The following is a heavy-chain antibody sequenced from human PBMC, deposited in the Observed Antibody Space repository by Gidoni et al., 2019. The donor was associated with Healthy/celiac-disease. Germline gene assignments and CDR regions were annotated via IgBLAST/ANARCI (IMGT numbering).Heavy chain of an antibody. J-gene: IGHJ6*02. Sequence: EVQLVESGGGLVQPGRALRLSCKAAGFTFGDYAMSWVRQAPGKGLEWVGFIRSKAYGETTEYAASVKGRFTISRDDSKSIAYLKMNSLKTEDTAVYYCTRVRSPYGMDVWGQGTTVTVSS. CDR3: TRVRSPYGMDV. V-gene: IGHV3-49*04. CDR2: IRSKAYGETT. CDR1: GFTFGDYA.